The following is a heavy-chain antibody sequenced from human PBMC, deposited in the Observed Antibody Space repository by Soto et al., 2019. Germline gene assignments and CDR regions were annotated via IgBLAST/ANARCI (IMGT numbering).Heavy chain of an antibody. J-gene: IGHJ4*02. D-gene: IGHD3-10*01. CDR3: ARQNTFGEFDY. V-gene: IGHV3-53*01. Sequence: PGGSLRLSCAASGFIVSSKYMSWVSQAPGKGLGWVSVIYSGGNTYYADPVKGRFTISRDDSKDTVFLQMNSLRAEDTAVYYCARQNTFGEFDYWGQGTLVTVSS. CDR2: IYSGGNT. CDR1: GFIVSSKY.